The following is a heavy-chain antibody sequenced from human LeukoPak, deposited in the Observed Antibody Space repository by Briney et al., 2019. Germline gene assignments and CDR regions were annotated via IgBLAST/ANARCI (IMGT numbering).Heavy chain of an antibody. CDR3: AADDYYDSSGYYDFDY. CDR2: MNPNSGNT. D-gene: IGHD3-22*01. J-gene: IGHJ4*02. V-gene: IGHV1-8*03. CDR1: GYTFTGYY. Sequence: ASVKVSCKASGYTFTGYYMHWVRQAPGQGLEWMGWMNPNSGNTGYAQKFQGRVTITRNTSISTAYMELSSLRSEDTAVYYCAADDYYDSSGYYDFDYWGQGTLVTVSS.